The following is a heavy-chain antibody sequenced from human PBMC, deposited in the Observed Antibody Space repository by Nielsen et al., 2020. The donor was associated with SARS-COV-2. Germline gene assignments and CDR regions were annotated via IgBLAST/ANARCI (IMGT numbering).Heavy chain of an antibody. CDR1: GFTFSGSA. CDR3: ARDLGWSSGYDEYFQH. Sequence: GESLKISCVASGFTFSGSAMHWVRQASGKGLEWVGRIRCYANEYATEYAASVKGRFTISKDDSKNTLYLQMNSLRAEDTAVYYCARDLGWSSGYDEYFQHWGQGTLVTVSS. D-gene: IGHD3-22*01. V-gene: IGHV3-73*01. J-gene: IGHJ1*01. CDR2: IRCYANEYAT.